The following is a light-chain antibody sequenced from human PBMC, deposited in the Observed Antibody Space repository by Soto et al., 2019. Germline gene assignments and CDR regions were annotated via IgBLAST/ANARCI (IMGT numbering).Light chain of an antibody. CDR1: SSDVGSYNL. CDR3: CSYAGSSTPHVV. Sequence: QSALTQPASVSGSPGQSITISCTGTSSDVGSYNLVSWYQQHPGKAPKLMIYEGSKRPSVVSNRVSGSKSGNTASLTISGLQAEDEADYYCCSYAGSSTPHVVFGGGTKLTVL. CDR2: EGS. J-gene: IGLJ2*01. V-gene: IGLV2-23*01.